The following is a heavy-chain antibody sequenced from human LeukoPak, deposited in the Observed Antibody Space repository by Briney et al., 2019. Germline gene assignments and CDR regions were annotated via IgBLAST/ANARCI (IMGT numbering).Heavy chain of an antibody. V-gene: IGHV1-2*02. CDR1: GYTFTDYY. D-gene: IGHD5-12*01. CDR3: AVGISGGYDDRG. J-gene: IGHJ4*02. Sequence: ASVKVSCKASGYTFTDYYMHWVRQAPGQGLEWMGWINPNSGGTNYAQKFQGRVTMTRDTSISTAYMEVNRLRSDDTAVYYCAVGISGGYDDRGWGQGTLVTVSS. CDR2: INPNSGGT.